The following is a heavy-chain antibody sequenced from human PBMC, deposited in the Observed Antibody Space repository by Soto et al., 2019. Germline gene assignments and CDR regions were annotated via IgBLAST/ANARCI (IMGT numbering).Heavy chain of an antibody. J-gene: IGHJ6*02. D-gene: IGHD4-17*01. CDR1: GGSLSSGVYY. CDR2: IYYSGST. V-gene: IGHV4-30-4*01. Sequence: PSETLSLTCTVSGGSLSSGVYYWSWIRQTFGKGLEWIGYIYYSGSTYYNPSLKSRVTISVDTSKNQCSLKLSSGAAADTTVYYCAMAYPDYGDYGIYYCYGIDVWGQGTTVTGSS. CDR3: AMAYPDYGDYGIYYCYGIDV.